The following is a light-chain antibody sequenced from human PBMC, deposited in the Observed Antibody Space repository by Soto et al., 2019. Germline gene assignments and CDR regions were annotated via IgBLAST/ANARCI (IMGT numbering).Light chain of an antibody. V-gene: IGLV2-14*01. CDR3: SSYTSTSSWV. CDR1: SSDVGGYNY. CDR2: DVS. J-gene: IGLJ3*02. Sequence: QSALTQSASVSGSPGQSITISCTGTSSDVGGYNYVSWYQQHPGKAPKLIIYDVSNRPSGVSTRFSGSKSGNTASLTISGLQAEEEADYSCSSYTSTSSWVFGGGTKLTVL.